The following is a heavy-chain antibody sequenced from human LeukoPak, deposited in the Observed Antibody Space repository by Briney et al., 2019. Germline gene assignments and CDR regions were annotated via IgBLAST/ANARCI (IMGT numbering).Heavy chain of an antibody. J-gene: IGHJ6*03. V-gene: IGHV4-34*01. CDR3: ARRSASIGYYYRPELGYYMDV. Sequence: PSETLSLTCAVSGGSFSCYYWSWFRQPPGKGLEWIGEINHSGSTNYNPSLKSRVTISVDTSKNQFSLKLSSVTAADTAVYYCARRSASIGYYYRPELGYYMDVWGKGTSVTVSS. CDR1: GGSFSCYY. D-gene: IGHD3-22*01. CDR2: INHSGST.